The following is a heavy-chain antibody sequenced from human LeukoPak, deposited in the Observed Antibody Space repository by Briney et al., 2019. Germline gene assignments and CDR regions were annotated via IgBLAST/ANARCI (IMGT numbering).Heavy chain of an antibody. D-gene: IGHD6-19*01. CDR1: GGSISSYY. J-gene: IGHJ5*02. Sequence: SETLSLTCTVSGGSISSYYWSWIRQPPGKGLEWIGYIYYSGSTNYNPSLKSRVTISVDTSKNQFSLKLSSVTAADTAVYYCARVRTQRTPWLNWFDPWGQGTLVTVSS. V-gene: IGHV4-59*01. CDR3: ARVRTQRTPWLNWFDP. CDR2: IYYSGST.